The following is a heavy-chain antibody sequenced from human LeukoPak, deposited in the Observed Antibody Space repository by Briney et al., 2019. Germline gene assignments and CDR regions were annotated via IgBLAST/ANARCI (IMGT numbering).Heavy chain of an antibody. J-gene: IGHJ4*02. D-gene: IGHD2-2*01. CDR1: GFTFSSYA. Sequence: GGSLRLSCAASGFTFSSYAMSWVRQAPGKGLEWVSAISGSGGSTYYADSVKGRFTISTDNAKNTLYLQMNSLRAEDTAVYYCAKDQGGYCSSTSCYDGFDYWGQGTLVTVSS. CDR2: ISGSGGST. CDR3: AKDQGGYCSSTSCYDGFDY. V-gene: IGHV3-23*01.